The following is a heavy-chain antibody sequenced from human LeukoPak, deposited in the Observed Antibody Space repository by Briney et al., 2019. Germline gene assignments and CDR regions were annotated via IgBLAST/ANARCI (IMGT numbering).Heavy chain of an antibody. J-gene: IGHJ4*02. CDR1: GYSISSGYY. Sequence: PSETLSLTCTVSGYSISSGYYWGWIRQPPGKGLEWIGSIYHSGSTYYNPSLKSRVTISVDKSKNQFSLNLSSVTAADSAVYFCAREYYGSGTHFDYWGQGTLVTVSS. CDR3: AREYYGSGTHFDY. V-gene: IGHV4-38-2*02. D-gene: IGHD3-10*01. CDR2: IYHSGST.